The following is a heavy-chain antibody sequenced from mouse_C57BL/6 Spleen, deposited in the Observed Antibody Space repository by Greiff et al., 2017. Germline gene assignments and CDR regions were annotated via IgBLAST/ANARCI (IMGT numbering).Heavy chain of an antibody. CDR3: ARLAMTYYFDY. Sequence: VQLQQSGPELVKPGASVKLSCKASGYTFTSYDINWVKQRPGQGLEWIGWIYPRDGSTKYNEKFKGKATLTVDTSSSTAYMELHSLTSEDSAVFYCARLAMTYYFDYWGQGTTLTVSS. J-gene: IGHJ2*01. V-gene: IGHV1-85*01. CDR1: GYTFTSYD. CDR2: IYPRDGST. D-gene: IGHD2-3*01.